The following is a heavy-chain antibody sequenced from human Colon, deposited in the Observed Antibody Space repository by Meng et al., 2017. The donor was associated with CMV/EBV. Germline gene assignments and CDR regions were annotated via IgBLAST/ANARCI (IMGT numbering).Heavy chain of an antibody. CDR1: GYTFTNYG. D-gene: IGHD2-2*01. J-gene: IGHJ4*02. Sequence: ASVKVSCKASGYTFTNYGINWMRQAPGQGLEWMGWISAYNGKTNYAQKLQGRVTMTTDTSTGTAYMELRSLRSDDTAVYYCARARAFVVVPAAMTEHDYWGQGTLVTVSS. CDR3: ARARAFVVVPAAMTEHDY. CDR2: ISAYNGKT. V-gene: IGHV1-18*01.